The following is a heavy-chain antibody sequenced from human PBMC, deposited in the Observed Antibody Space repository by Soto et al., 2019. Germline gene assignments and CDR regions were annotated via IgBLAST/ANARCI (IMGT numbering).Heavy chain of an antibody. CDR3: ARAGRGYSYGYYGY. J-gene: IGHJ4*02. V-gene: IGHV4-59*01. D-gene: IGHD5-18*01. Sequence: QVQLQESGPGLVKPSETLSLTCTVSGGSISSYYWSWIRQPPGKGLEWIGYIYYSGSTNYNPSLKSRVTISVDTSKNQFSLKLSSVTAADTAVYYCARAGRGYSYGYYGYWGQGTLVTVSS. CDR2: IYYSGST. CDR1: GGSISSYY.